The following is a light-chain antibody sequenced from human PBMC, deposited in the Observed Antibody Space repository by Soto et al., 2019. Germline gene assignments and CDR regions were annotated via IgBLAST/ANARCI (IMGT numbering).Light chain of an antibody. V-gene: IGKV1-5*03. J-gene: IGKJ2*01. CDR3: QQCNSYPDT. Sequence: DIQMTQSPSTLSASVGDRVTITCRASQSISSWLAWYQQKPGKAPKLLIYKASSLESGVPSRFSGSGSGTEFTLTISSLQPDDFATYYCQQCNSYPDTFGQGTKLEIK. CDR2: KAS. CDR1: QSISSW.